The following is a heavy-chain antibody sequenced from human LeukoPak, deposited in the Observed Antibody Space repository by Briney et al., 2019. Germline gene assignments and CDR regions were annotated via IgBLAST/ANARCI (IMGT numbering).Heavy chain of an antibody. CDR1: GFTFSSYS. CDR3: ARGESSSWYD. J-gene: IGHJ4*02. V-gene: IGHV3-21*01. CDR2: ISSSSSYI. D-gene: IGHD6-13*01. Sequence: GGSLRLSCAASGFTFSSYSMNWVRQAPGKGLEWVSSISSSSSYIYYADSVKGRFSISRDNAKNSLYLQINSLRTEDTAVYYCARGESSSWYDWGQGTLVTVSS.